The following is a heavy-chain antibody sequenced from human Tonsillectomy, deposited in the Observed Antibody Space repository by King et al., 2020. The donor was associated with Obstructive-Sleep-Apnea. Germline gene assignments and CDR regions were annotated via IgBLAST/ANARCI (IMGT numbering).Heavy chain of an antibody. J-gene: IGHJ6*02. D-gene: IGHD5-18*01. CDR2: VRYDGNNK. Sequence: VQLVESGGGVVQPGRSLRLSCAASGFTFSNFGMHWVRQAPGKGLEGVAFVRYDGNNKYYADSVKGRLTISRDISKNTLYLQMNSLRAEDTAVYYCAKEPVDTAMVRTFYYGLDVWGQGTTVTVSS. CDR3: AKEPVDTAMVRTFYYGLDV. CDR1: GFTFSNFG. V-gene: IGHV3-30*02.